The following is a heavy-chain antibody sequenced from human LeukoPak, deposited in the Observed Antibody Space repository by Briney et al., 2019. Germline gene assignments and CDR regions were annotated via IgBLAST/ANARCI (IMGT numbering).Heavy chain of an antibody. CDR3: AAMTTVTMYSYFFDS. J-gene: IGHJ4*02. D-gene: IGHD4-17*01. V-gene: IGHV4-39*07. CDR2: IFYSGST. Sequence: SETLSLTCTVSSGSISTSNYYWGWVRQPPGKALEWIGNIFYSGSTYYSPSLKSRVTISLDTSRNQFSLKLNSVTAADTAIYYCAAMTTVTMYSYFFDSWGQGTLLTVSS. CDR1: SGSISTSNYY.